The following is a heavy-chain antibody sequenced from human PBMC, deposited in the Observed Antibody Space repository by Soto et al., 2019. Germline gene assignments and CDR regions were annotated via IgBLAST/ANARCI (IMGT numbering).Heavy chain of an antibody. CDR3: AIDVGVYYYGSDRNYYYYGMDV. Sequence: NPGGSLRLSCAASGFTFGSYSMNWVRQAPGKGLEWVSSISSSSSYIYYADSVKGRFTISRDNAKNSLYLQMNSLRAEDTAVYYCAIDVGVYYYGSDRNYYYYGMDVSGQGTTVTVSS. D-gene: IGHD3-10*01. J-gene: IGHJ6*02. V-gene: IGHV3-21*01. CDR1: GFTFGSYS. CDR2: ISSSSSYI.